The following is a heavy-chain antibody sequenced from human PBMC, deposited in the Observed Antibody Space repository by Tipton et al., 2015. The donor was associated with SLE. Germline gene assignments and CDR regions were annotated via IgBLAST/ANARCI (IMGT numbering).Heavy chain of an antibody. CDR1: GFTFDDYG. Sequence: LRLSCAASGFTFDDYGMSWVRQAPGKGLEWIGSIYHSGSTYYNPSLKSRVTISVDTSKNQFSLKLSSVTAADTAVYYCARGGGYCSSTSCPGAFDIWGQGTMVTVSS. CDR2: IYHSGST. D-gene: IGHD2-2*01. V-gene: IGHV4-38-2*01. CDR3: ARGGGYCSSTSCPGAFDI. J-gene: IGHJ3*02.